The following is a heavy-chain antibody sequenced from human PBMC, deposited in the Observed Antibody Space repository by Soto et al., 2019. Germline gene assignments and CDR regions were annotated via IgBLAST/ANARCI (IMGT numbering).Heavy chain of an antibody. CDR1: SGSVSSGSYY. CDR3: ARDVSGGDYPYYFDY. CDR2: IYYSGST. Sequence: SETLSLTCTVSSGSVSSGSYYWSWIRQPPGKGLEWIGYIYYSGSTNYNPSLKSRVTISVDTSKNQFSLKLSSVTAADTAVYYCARDVSGGDYPYYFDYWGQGTLVTVSS. J-gene: IGHJ4*02. V-gene: IGHV4-61*01. D-gene: IGHD4-17*01.